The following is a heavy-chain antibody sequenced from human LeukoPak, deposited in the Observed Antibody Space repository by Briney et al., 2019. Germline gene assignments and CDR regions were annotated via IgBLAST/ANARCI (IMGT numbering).Heavy chain of an antibody. CDR1: GFIFSSYS. J-gene: IGHJ5*02. CDR3: ARAARNWFDP. D-gene: IGHD6-25*01. V-gene: IGHV3-20*01. CDR2: INWNGGST. Sequence: GGSLRLSCVGSGFIFSSYSMNWVRQAPGKRLEWVSGINWNGGSTGYADSVKGRFTISRDNAKNSLYLQMNSLRAEDTALYHCARAARNWFDPWGQGTLVTVSS.